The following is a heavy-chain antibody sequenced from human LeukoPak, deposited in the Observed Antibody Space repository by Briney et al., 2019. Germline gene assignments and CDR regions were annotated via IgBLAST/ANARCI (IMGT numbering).Heavy chain of an antibody. CDR2: IYYSGST. CDR3: GYDFWSGYYPDY. V-gene: IGHV4-39*01. D-gene: IGHD3-3*01. J-gene: IGHJ4*02. Sequence: PSETLSLTCAVYGGSFSGYYWGWIRQPPGKGLEWIGSIYYSGSTYYNPSLKSRVTISVDTSKSQFSLKLSSVTAADTAVYYCGYDFWSGYYPDYWGQGTLVTVSS. CDR1: GGSFSGYY.